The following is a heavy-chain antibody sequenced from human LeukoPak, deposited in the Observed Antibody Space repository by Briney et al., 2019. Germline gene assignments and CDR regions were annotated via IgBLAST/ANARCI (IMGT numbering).Heavy chain of an antibody. V-gene: IGHV3-53*01. D-gene: IGHD1-26*01. CDR2: IHSDGSS. CDR1: EFPVSSNY. Sequence: GGSLRLSCAASEFPVSSNYMSWVRQAPGKGLEWVSVIHSDGSSYYADSVKGRFTISRDNSKNTLYLQMNSLRAEDTAVYYCARDRGGIVGPGAAFDIWGQGTMVTVSS. J-gene: IGHJ3*02. CDR3: ARDRGGIVGPGAAFDI.